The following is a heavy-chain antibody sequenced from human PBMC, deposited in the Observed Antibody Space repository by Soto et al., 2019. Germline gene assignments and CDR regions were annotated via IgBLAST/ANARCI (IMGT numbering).Heavy chain of an antibody. Sequence: ASVKVSCKVSGYTLTELSMHWVRQAPGKGLEWMGGFDPEDGETIYAQKFQGRVTMTEDTSTDTAYMELSSLRSEDTAVYYCATDPHYYYYYGMDVWGQGTTVTVSS. V-gene: IGHV1-24*01. J-gene: IGHJ6*02. CDR1: GYTLTELS. CDR3: ATDPHYYYYYGMDV. CDR2: FDPEDGET.